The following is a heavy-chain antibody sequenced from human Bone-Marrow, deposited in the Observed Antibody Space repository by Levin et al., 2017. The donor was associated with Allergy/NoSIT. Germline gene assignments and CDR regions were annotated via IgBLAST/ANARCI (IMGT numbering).Heavy chain of an antibody. J-gene: IGHJ6*02. CDR1: GYTFSSHG. D-gene: IGHD2/OR15-2a*01. CDR2: ISTFNGNT. Sequence: ASVKVSCKASGYTFSSHGISWVRQAPGQGLEWMGWISTFNGNTKYAQKWQGRVTMTTDTSTNTAYMELRSLRADDTAVYYCARDLVTDYCFYYGMDVWGQGTTVTVSS. V-gene: IGHV1-18*01. CDR3: ARDLVTDYCFYYGMDV.